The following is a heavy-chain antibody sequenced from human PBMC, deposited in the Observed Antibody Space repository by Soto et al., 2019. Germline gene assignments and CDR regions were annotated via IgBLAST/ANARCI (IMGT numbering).Heavy chain of an antibody. CDR1: GFTFSSYG. D-gene: IGHD3-22*01. V-gene: IGHV3-33*01. CDR2: IWYDGSNK. CDR3: AASDSSGYYSDY. J-gene: IGHJ4*02. Sequence: GGPLRLSCAASGFTFSSYGMHWVRQAPGKGLERVAVIWYDGSNKYYADSVKGRFTISRDNSKNTLYLQMNSLRAEDTAVYYCAASDSSGYYSDYWGQGTLATVSS.